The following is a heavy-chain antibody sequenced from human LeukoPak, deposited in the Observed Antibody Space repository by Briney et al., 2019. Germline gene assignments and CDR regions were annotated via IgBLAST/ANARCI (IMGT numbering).Heavy chain of an antibody. CDR3: AREGVGSYFFDY. Sequence: ASVKVSCKASGYTFTSDHIHWVRQAPGQGLEWMGIINPPDGGTSYTQKFRGRLTMTRDTSTSTVYMDLSSLRSEDTAVYYCAREGVGSYFFDYWGQGTLVTVSS. CDR1: GYTFTSDH. D-gene: IGHD1-26*01. CDR2: INPPDGGT. V-gene: IGHV1-46*01. J-gene: IGHJ4*02.